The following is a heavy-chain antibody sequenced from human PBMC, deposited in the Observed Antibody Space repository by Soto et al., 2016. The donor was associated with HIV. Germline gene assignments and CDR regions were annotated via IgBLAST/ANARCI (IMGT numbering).Heavy chain of an antibody. CDR3: ARVDYARSVPSARTFDI. CDR1: GVSVTTDGYY. V-gene: IGHV4-31*03. D-gene: IGHD2-2*01. Sequence: QVQLQESGPGLVKPSQTLSLTCSVSGVSVTTDGYYWSWIRQSPGKALEWIGYIFHSGTTYYSPSLKSRVTISVDKSKNQFSLRLFSVTAADTAVYFCARVDYARSVPSARTFDIWAAGQWSPSLQ. CDR2: IFHSGTT. J-gene: IGHJ3*02.